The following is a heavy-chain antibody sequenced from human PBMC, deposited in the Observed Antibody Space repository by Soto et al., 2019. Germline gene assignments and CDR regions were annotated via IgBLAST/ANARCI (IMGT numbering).Heavy chain of an antibody. CDR2: IYHSGST. Sequence: SETLSLTCAVSSGSISSSNWWSWVRQPPGKGLEWIGEIYHSGSTNYNPSLKSRVTISVDKSKNQFSLKLSSVTAADTAVYYCARGYCSGGSCYAYYYYYYMDVWGKGTTVTVSS. D-gene: IGHD2-15*01. V-gene: IGHV4-4*02. J-gene: IGHJ6*03. CDR3: ARGYCSGGSCYAYYYYYYMDV. CDR1: SGSISSSNW.